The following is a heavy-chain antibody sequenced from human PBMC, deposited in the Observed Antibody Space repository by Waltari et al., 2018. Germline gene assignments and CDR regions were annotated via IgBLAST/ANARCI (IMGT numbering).Heavy chain of an antibody. Sequence: EVQLVESGGGLVQPGGALRLSCAASGFTFRSYWMSWVRQAPGKGLEWVANIKQDGSEKYYVDSVKGRFTISRDNAKNSLYLQMNSLRAEDTAVYYCARGPWAAAAGHIDYWGQGTLVTVSS. CDR1: GFTFRSYW. CDR3: ARGPWAAAAGHIDY. J-gene: IGHJ4*02. CDR2: IKQDGSEK. V-gene: IGHV3-7*04. D-gene: IGHD6-13*01.